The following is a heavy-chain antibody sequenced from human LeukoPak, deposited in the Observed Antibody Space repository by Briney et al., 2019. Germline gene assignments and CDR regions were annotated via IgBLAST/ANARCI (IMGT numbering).Heavy chain of an antibody. CDR2: IYYSGST. V-gene: IGHV4-59*01. CDR3: ARGHSRKGWFDP. J-gene: IGHJ5*02. CDR1: GGSISSYY. Sequence: KPSETLSLTCTVSGGSISSYYWSWIRQPPGKGLEWIGYIYYSGSTNYNPSLKSRVTISVDTSKNQFSLKLSSVTAADTAVYYCARGHSRKGWFDPWGQGTLVTVSS.